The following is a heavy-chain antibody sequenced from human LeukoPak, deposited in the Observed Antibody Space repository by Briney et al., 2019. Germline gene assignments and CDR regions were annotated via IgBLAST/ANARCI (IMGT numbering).Heavy chain of an antibody. D-gene: IGHD6-19*01. CDR1: GGPISSGRYY. V-gene: IGHV4-61*02. J-gene: IGHJ5*02. Sequence: PSETLSLTCTVSGGPISSGRYYWSWIRQPAGKGLEYIGRIYTSGSTSYNPSLKSRVTISVDTSKNQVSLKLSSVTAADTAMYYCARDRNSGWSTPFDPWGQGTLVTVSS. CDR2: IYTSGST. CDR3: ARDRNSGWSTPFDP.